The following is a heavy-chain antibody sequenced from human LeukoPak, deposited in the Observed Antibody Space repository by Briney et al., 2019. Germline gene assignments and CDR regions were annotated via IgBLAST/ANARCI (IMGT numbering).Heavy chain of an antibody. Sequence: PGGCLRLSCAASGFTFSSYGMHWVRQAPGKGLEWVAFIRYDGSNKYYADSVKGRFTISRDNSKNTLYLQMNSLRAEDTAVYYRAKGEYSSSWYQGIDYWGQGTLVTVSS. D-gene: IGHD6-13*01. J-gene: IGHJ4*02. V-gene: IGHV3-30*02. CDR2: IRYDGSNK. CDR3: AKGEYSSSWYQGIDY. CDR1: GFTFSSYG.